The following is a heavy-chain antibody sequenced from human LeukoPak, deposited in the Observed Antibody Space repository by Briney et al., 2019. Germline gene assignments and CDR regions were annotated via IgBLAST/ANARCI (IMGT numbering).Heavy chain of an antibody. V-gene: IGHV1-2*06. Sequence: ASVKVSCKASGYTFTGYYMHWVRQAPGQGLEWVGRINPNSGGTNYAQKFQGRVTMTRDTSISTAYMELSRLRSDDTAVYYCARDHGITMIVNGDPWGQGTLVTVSS. CDR2: INPNSGGT. CDR3: ARDHGITMIVNGDP. J-gene: IGHJ5*02. CDR1: GYTFTGYY. D-gene: IGHD3-22*01.